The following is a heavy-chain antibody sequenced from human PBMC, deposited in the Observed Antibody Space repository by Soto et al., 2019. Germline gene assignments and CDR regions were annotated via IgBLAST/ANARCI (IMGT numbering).Heavy chain of an antibody. CDR1: GGSISSGDYY. CDR3: ARVAVRSGSYPHFDS. Sequence: QVQLQESGPGLVKPSQTLSLTCTVSGGSISSGDYYWSWIRQPPGKGLEWIGYIYYSGSTYYNPSLKSRVTLSVDTSKNQFSLKLSSVTAADTAVYYCARVAVRSGSYPHFDSWGQGTLVTVSS. CDR2: IYYSGST. J-gene: IGHJ4*02. D-gene: IGHD1-26*01. V-gene: IGHV4-30-4*01.